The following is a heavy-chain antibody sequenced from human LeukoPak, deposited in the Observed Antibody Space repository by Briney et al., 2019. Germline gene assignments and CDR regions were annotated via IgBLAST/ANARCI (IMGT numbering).Heavy chain of an antibody. Sequence: PGGSLRLSCTASGFAFSDYAMSWVRQAPGKGLEWVGFIRNKADSGTADYAASVKGRFTISRDDSKTIAYLQMNSLKTEDTAVYYCSRAYSTGSLGITDYWGQGALVTASS. V-gene: IGHV3-49*04. CDR2: IRNKADSGTA. CDR1: GFAFSDYA. D-gene: IGHD6-25*01. CDR3: SRAYSTGSLGITDY. J-gene: IGHJ4*02.